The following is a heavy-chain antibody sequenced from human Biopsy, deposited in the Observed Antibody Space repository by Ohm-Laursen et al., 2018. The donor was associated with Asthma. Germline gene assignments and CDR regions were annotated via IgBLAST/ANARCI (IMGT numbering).Heavy chain of an antibody. CDR1: GFMFRSFG. CDR2: IYSGGTS. Sequence: GSLRLSCSASGFMFRSFGMHWVRQAPGKSLEWVSVIYSGGTSDTADSVRGRFTISRDFYKNTLYLQMNSLRTEDTAVYYCAKRRGYSGHDNDYWGQGTLVIVSS. D-gene: IGHD5-12*01. J-gene: IGHJ4*02. CDR3: AKRRGYSGHDNDY. V-gene: IGHV3-NL1*01.